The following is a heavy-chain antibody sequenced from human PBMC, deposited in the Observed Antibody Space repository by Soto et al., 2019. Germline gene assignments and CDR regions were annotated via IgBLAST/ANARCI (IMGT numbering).Heavy chain of an antibody. CDR1: GFSLRSYW. CDR2: INQEGRES. J-gene: IGHJ5*02. D-gene: IGHD2-2*01. V-gene: IGHV3-7*01. Sequence: GGSLRLSCVAAGFSLRSYWRMWVRQAPGKGLEWVANINQEGRESHYVDSVKGRFTISRDNAKNSLYLQMNSLRVKDTGLYYCVGSNVVSAWGQGTLVTVSS. CDR3: VGSNVVSA.